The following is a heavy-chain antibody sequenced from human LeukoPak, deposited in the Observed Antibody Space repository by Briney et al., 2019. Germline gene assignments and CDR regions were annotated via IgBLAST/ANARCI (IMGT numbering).Heavy chain of an antibody. D-gene: IGHD3-16*01. CDR2: IYYTGST. CDR3: AREDYVWGSYTP. CDR1: GGFISSHY. V-gene: IGHV4-59*11. Sequence: LETLSLTCTVSGGFISSHYWSWIRQPPGKGLEWIGYIYYTGSTNYNPSLKSRVTISVDTSKNQFSLKLSSVTAADTAVYYCAREDYVWGSYTPWGQGTLVTVSS. J-gene: IGHJ5*02.